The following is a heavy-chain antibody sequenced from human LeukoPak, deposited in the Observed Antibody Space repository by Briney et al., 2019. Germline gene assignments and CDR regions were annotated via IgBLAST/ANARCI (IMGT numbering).Heavy chain of an antibody. CDR3: ARIPAGYYHFDC. CDR1: GFTFSDYY. V-gene: IGHV3-11*01. D-gene: IGHD5-18*01. CDR2: ISSISGSI. J-gene: IGHJ4*02. Sequence: GGSLRLSCAASGFTFSDYYMSWIRQAPGKGLEWLSYISSISGSIYYADSVKGRFTISRDNAKNSLYLQMNSLRAEDTAVYYCARIPAGYYHFDCWGQGTLVTVSS.